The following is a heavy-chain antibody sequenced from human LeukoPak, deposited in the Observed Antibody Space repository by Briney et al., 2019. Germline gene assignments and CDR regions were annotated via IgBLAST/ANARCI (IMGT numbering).Heavy chain of an antibody. CDR1: GFTFSSYA. J-gene: IGHJ6*02. CDR2: ISGSGGGT. CDR3: AKDLGYCSSTSCLSSDYGMDV. V-gene: IGHV3-23*01. D-gene: IGHD2-2*01. Sequence: GGSLRLSCAASGFTFSSYAMSWVRQAPGKGLEWVSAISGSGGGTYYADSVKGRFTISRDNSKNTLYLQMNSLRAEDTAVYYCAKDLGYCSSTSCLSSDYGMDVWGQGTTVTVSS.